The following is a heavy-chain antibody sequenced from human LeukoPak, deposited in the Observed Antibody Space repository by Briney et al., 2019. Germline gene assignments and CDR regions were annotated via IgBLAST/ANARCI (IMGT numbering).Heavy chain of an antibody. CDR1: GFTFSSSV. CDR3: AKKIPRSNPFDH. Sequence: GGSLRLSCAASGFTFSSSVMTWVRQAPGKGLEWVSSISNSAGTTDYADSVKGRFTISRDNSKDTLSLQMNSLRAEDTAVYYCAKKIPRSNPFDHWGQGTLVTVSS. J-gene: IGHJ4*02. CDR2: ISNSAGTT. V-gene: IGHV3-23*01. D-gene: IGHD3-16*02.